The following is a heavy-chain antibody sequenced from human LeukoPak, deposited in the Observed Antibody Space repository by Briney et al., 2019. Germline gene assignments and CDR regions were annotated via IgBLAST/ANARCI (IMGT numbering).Heavy chain of an antibody. V-gene: IGHV3-15*01. Sequence: GGSLRLSCAASGFTFSNAWMSWVRQAPGKGLEWVGRIKSKTDGGTTDYAAPVKGRFTISRDDSKNTLCLQMNSLKTEDTAVYYCTTGLRAGYCSGGSCYSESYYYYMDAWGKGTTVTVSS. CDR2: IKSKTDGGTT. D-gene: IGHD2-15*01. J-gene: IGHJ6*03. CDR3: TTGLRAGYCSGGSCYSESYYYYMDA. CDR1: GFTFSNAW.